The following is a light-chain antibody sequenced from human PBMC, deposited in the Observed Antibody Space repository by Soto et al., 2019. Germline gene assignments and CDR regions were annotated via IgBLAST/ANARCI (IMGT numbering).Light chain of an antibody. CDR3: QQSYTIPYT. Sequence: DIQMTQSPSSLPASVGDRVTLTCRASQSISTYLNWYQQKPGKAPKLLIYAASSLQSGVPSRLSGSGSGTDFTLTISSLQPEDFATYYGQQSYTIPYTFGQGTKMETK. J-gene: IGKJ2*01. CDR1: QSISTY. V-gene: IGKV1-39*01. CDR2: AAS.